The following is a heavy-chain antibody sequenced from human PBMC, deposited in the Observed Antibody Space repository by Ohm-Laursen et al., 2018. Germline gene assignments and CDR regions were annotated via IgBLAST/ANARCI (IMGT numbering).Heavy chain of an antibody. D-gene: IGHD1-26*01. V-gene: IGHV1-2*07. CDR3: ARDRPARGSQIEH. CDR2: INLETGDT. CDR1: GDIFTGYY. J-gene: IGHJ1*01. Sequence: ASVKASCKAFGDIFTGYYMQWVRQAPGQGLEWMGWINLETGDTINAPKFQGRVTMTRVTSINTAYMELRGLRYDDTAVYYCARDRPARGSQIEHWGQGTLVTVPS.